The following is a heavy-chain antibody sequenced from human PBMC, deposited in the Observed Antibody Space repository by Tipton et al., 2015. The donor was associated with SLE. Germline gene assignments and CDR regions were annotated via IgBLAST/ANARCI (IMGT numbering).Heavy chain of an antibody. V-gene: IGHV4-59*12. CDR3: ARDYKVTNPDQENFQY. Sequence: TLSLTCSVSGGSISTNYWIWIRQPPGKGLEWIGYISDGGGTNYNPSLKSRVTISIDPAKNQFSLKLTSVTAADTAVYYCARDYKVTNPDQENFQYWGQGTLVTVSS. CDR2: ISDGGGT. D-gene: IGHD4-17*01. J-gene: IGHJ1*01. CDR1: GGSISTNY.